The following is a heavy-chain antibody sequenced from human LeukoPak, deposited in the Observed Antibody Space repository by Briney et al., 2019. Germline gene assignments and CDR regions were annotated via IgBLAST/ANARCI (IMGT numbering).Heavy chain of an antibody. J-gene: IGHJ4*02. Sequence: ASVKVSCKASGYTFTGYYMHWVRQAPGQGLEWMGRINPNSGGTDYAQKFQGRVTMTRDTSISTAYMELSRLRSDDTAVYYCARFRTMVRGVIITGAFDYWGQGTLVTVSS. CDR2: INPNSGGT. D-gene: IGHD3-10*01. CDR3: ARFRTMVRGVIITGAFDY. V-gene: IGHV1-2*06. CDR1: GYTFTGYY.